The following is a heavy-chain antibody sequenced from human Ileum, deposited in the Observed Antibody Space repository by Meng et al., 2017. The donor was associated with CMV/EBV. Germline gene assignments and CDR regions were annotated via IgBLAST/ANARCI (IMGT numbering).Heavy chain of an antibody. V-gene: IGHV3-23*01. J-gene: IGHJ4*02. CDR1: GFNFTSFA. CDR3: VKEQIYTYPAFDF. CDR2: ISASGGNT. D-gene: IGHD5-18*01. Sequence: AASGFNFTSFAMAWVRQVPGRGLEWVARISASGGNTNYADSVKGRFTISRDNSKNMLDLQMNSLRAEDTAVYFCVKEQIYTYPAFDFWGQGTLVTVSS.